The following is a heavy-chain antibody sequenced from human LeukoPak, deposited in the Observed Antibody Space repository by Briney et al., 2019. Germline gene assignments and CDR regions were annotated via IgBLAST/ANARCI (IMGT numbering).Heavy chain of an antibody. CDR2: ISTSGNYI. V-gene: IGHV3-21*01. CDR1: GFSVSSIY. D-gene: IGHD3-22*01. Sequence: GGSLRLSCAASGFSVSSIYMNWVRQAPGKGLEWVSYISTSGNYIYYSDSVKGRFTISRDNAKNSLYLQMHSLRADDTAVYYCARGAYNSGGTLEIWGQGTLVTVSS. J-gene: IGHJ4*02. CDR3: ARGAYNSGGTLEI.